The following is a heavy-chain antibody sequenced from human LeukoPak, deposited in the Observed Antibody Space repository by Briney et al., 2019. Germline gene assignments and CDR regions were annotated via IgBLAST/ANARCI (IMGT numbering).Heavy chain of an antibody. Sequence: ASVKVSCKASGGTFSSYAISWVRQAPGQGLEWMGRIIPILGIANYAQKFQGRVTITADKSTSTAYMELSSLRSEDTVVYYCARVRNGYKEVDYWGQGTLVTVSS. J-gene: IGHJ4*02. D-gene: IGHD5-12*01. CDR2: IIPILGIA. CDR3: ARVRNGYKEVDY. CDR1: GGTFSSYA. V-gene: IGHV1-69*04.